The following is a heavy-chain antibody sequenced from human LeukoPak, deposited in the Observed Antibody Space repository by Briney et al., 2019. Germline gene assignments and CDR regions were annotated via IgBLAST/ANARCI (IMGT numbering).Heavy chain of an antibody. CDR1: GYTFTGYC. CDR2: INPNSGGT. D-gene: IGHD2-15*01. V-gene: IGHV1-2*02. Sequence: EASVKVSCKASGYTFTGYCMHWVRQAPGQGLEWMGWINPNSGGTNYAQKFQGRVTMTRDTSISTAYMELSRLRSDDTAVYYCARVLYSVDAFDIWGQGTMVTVSS. CDR3: ARVLYSVDAFDI. J-gene: IGHJ3*02.